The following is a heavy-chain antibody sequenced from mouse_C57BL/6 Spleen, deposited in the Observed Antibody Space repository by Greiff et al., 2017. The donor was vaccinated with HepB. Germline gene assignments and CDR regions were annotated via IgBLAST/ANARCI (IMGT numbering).Heavy chain of an antibody. CDR3: ARPYDYDVGFAY. D-gene: IGHD2-4*01. V-gene: IGHV3-6*01. CDR2: ISYDGSN. J-gene: IGHJ3*01. Sequence: EVKLVESGPGLVKPSQSLSLTCSVTGYSITSGYYWNWIRQFPGNKLEWMGYISYDGSNNYNPSLKNRISITRDTSKNQFFLKLNSVTTEDTATYYCARPYDYDVGFAYWGQGTLVTVSA. CDR1: GYSITSGYY.